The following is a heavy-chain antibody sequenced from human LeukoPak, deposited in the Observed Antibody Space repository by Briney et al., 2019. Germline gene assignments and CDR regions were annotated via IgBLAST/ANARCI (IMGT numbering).Heavy chain of an antibody. V-gene: IGHV3-30*18. J-gene: IGHJ4*02. D-gene: IGHD6-19*01. Sequence: PGGSLRLSCAASGFTFSSYGMHWVRQAPGKGLEWVAVISYDGSNKYYADSVKGRFTISRDNSKNTVYLQMNSLRAEDTAIYYCTKKTVFGVAVTGHFDYWGQGTLVIVSS. CDR1: GFTFSSYG. CDR2: ISYDGSNK. CDR3: TKKTVFGVAVTGHFDY.